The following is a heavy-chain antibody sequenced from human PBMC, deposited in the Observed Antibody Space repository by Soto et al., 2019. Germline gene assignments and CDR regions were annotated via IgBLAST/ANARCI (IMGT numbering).Heavy chain of an antibody. V-gene: IGHV3-43*01. Sequence: GWSLRLSCASSVFTFGDYTMHWVRQAPGKGLEWVSLISWDGGSTYYADSVKGRFTISRDNSKNSLYLQMNSLRTEDTALYYCAKGSRPIAVADWFDPWGQGTLVTVSS. D-gene: IGHD6-19*01. CDR3: AKGSRPIAVADWFDP. CDR1: VFTFGDYT. J-gene: IGHJ5*02. CDR2: ISWDGGST.